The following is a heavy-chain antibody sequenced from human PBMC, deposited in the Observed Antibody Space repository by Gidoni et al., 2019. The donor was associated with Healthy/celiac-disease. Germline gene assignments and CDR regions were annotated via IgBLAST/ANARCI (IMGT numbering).Heavy chain of an antibody. CDR2: ISYDGSNK. CDR1: GFTFSSYA. J-gene: IGHJ4*02. D-gene: IGHD4-17*01. Sequence: QVQLVESGGGVVQPGRSLRLSCAASGFTFSSYAMHWVRQAPGKGLEWVAVISYDGSNKYYADSVKVRFTISRDNSKNTLYLQMNSLRAEDTAVYYCARVGRMTKANDYWGQGTLVTVSS. CDR3: ARVGRMTKANDY. V-gene: IGHV3-30*04.